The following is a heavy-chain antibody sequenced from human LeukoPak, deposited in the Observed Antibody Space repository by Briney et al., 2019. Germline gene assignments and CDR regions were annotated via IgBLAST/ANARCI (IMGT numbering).Heavy chain of an antibody. Sequence: GGSLRLSCAASGLTFSSYAMHWVRQAPGKGLEWVAVISYDGSNKYYADSVKGRFTISRDNSKNTLYLQTNSLRAEDTAVYYCAREGERIAAAGDFDYWGQGTLVTVSS. J-gene: IGHJ4*02. CDR3: AREGERIAAAGDFDY. V-gene: IGHV3-30*04. D-gene: IGHD6-13*01. CDR1: GLTFSSYA. CDR2: ISYDGSNK.